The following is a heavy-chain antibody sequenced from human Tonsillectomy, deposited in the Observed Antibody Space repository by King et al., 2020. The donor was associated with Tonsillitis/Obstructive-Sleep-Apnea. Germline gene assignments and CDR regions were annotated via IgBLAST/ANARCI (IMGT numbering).Heavy chain of an antibody. Sequence: VQLVESGGGLVQPGRSLRLSCTASGFTFGDYAMSWVRQAPGKGLEWVGFIRSKAYGGTTEYAASVKGRFTISRDDSKSIAYLQMNSLKTEDTAVYYCTRDLKWWWGLDQLLKYYYYGMDVWGQGTTVTVSS. CDR2: IRSKAYGGTT. J-gene: IGHJ6*02. CDR3: TRDLKWWWGLDQLLKYYYYGMDV. CDR1: GFTFGDYA. D-gene: IGHD2-2*01. V-gene: IGHV3-49*04.